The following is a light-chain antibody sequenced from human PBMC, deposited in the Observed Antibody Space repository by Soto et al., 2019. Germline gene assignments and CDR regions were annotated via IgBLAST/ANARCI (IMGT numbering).Light chain of an antibody. CDR3: QQFSSYPLT. CDR2: GAA. J-gene: IGKJ4*01. V-gene: IGKV3-20*01. CDR1: RSVSNNY. Sequence: EIVLTQSPGTLSLSPGERVTLSCRASRSVSNNYVAWYQQIPGQAPRLVIYGAASRAAGIPDRFSGSGSGTDFSLAISRLEPEDFAVYYCQQFSSYPLTFGGGTKVDIK.